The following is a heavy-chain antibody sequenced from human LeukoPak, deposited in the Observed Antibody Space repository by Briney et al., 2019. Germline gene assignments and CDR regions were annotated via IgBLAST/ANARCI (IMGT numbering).Heavy chain of an antibody. CDR2: ISSNGGSI. D-gene: IGHD3-10*01. Sequence: GGSLRLSCAASGFTFSSYAMHWVRQAPGKGLEYVSAISSNGGSIYYANSVKGRFTISRDNSKNTLYLQMGSLRAEDMAVYYCAGDRDYYGSGSPGAFDIWGQGTMVTVSS. CDR3: AGDRDYYGSGSPGAFDI. J-gene: IGHJ3*02. V-gene: IGHV3-64*01. CDR1: GFTFSSYA.